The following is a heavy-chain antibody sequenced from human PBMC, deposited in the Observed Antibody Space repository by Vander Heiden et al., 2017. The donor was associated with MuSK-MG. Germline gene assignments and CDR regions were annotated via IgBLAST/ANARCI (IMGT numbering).Heavy chain of an antibody. CDR3: ARDFCGGDCYSMGAFDI. CDR1: GFTFSRYA. J-gene: IGHJ3*02. D-gene: IGHD2-21*02. Sequence: QLQLVESGGCVVQPGWSLSLSCAASGFTFSRYAMHWVRQAPGKGLEWVAVISYDGSNKYYADSVKGRFTISRDNSKNTLYLQMNSLRAEDTAVYYCARDFCGGDCYSMGAFDIWGQGTMVTVSS. V-gene: IGHV3-30*04. CDR2: ISYDGSNK.